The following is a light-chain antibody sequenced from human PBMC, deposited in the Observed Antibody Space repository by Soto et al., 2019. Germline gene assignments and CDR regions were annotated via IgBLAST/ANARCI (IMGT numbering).Light chain of an antibody. CDR3: EQAGSVPIT. V-gene: IGKV1-12*01. CDR1: QVISTY. CDR2: DAS. Sequence: DIQMTQSPSSLSASVRDRVTITCQASQVISTYLNWYHQKPGKAPKLLIYDASSLQSGGPPRFSGSGSGTDFTLTISSLQPEDFATYYCEQAGSVPITFGQGTRLEIK. J-gene: IGKJ5*01.